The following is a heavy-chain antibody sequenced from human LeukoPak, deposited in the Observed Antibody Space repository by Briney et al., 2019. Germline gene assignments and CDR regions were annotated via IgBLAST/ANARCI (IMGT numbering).Heavy chain of an antibody. D-gene: IGHD2-2*01. V-gene: IGHV1-8*01. CDR3: VRDYEPRHIVVVPAANGVYYYYGMDV. J-gene: IGHJ6*02. CDR2: INPNSGNT. Sequence: GASVKVSCKASGYTFTSYDINWVRQATGQGLEWMGWINPNSGNTGYAQKCQGRVTMTRNRSISTAYMELGRRRSEDTAVYYCVRDYEPRHIVVVPAANGVYYYYGMDVWGQGTTVTVSS. CDR1: GYTFTSYD.